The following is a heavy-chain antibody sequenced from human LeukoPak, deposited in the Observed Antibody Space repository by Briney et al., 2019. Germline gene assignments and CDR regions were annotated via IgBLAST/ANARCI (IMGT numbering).Heavy chain of an antibody. V-gene: IGHV3-21*01. D-gene: IGHD1-26*01. CDR3: ARVEYSGSYFPTYYYYMDV. J-gene: IGHJ6*03. CDR1: GFTFSSYS. CDR2: ISSSSSYI. Sequence: PGGSLRLSCAASGFTFSSYSMNWVRQAPGKGLEWVSSISSSSSYIYYADSVKGRFTISRDNAKNSLYLQMNSLRAEDTAVYYCARVEYSGSYFPTYYYYMDVWGKGTTVTVSS.